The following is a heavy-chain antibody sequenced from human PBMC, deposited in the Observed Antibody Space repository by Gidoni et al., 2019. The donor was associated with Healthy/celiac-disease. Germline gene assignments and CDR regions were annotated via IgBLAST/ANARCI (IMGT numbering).Heavy chain of an antibody. D-gene: IGHD3-22*01. CDR3: ARERRPVVIPHRLEY. J-gene: IGHJ4*02. Sequence: QVQLVESGGGVVQPGRSLRLSCAASGFTFSSYGMHWVRQAPGKGLEWVAVIWYDGSNKYYADSVKGRFTISRDNSKNTLYLQMNSLRAEDTAVYYCARERRPVVIPHRLEYWGQGTLVTVSS. V-gene: IGHV3-33*01. CDR2: IWYDGSNK. CDR1: GFTFSSYG.